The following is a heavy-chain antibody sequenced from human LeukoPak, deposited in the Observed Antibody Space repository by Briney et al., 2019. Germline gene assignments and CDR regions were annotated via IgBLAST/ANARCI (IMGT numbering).Heavy chain of an antibody. Sequence: GGPLRLSCAASGFIFSDYNMKWVRQAPGKGLEWVSSISSTSSYINYADSVKGRFTISRDNANNSLSLQMNSLRVVDTAVYYCARLYGSGSYPFDYWGQGTLVTVSS. CDR1: GFIFSDYN. CDR2: ISSTSSYI. J-gene: IGHJ4*02. V-gene: IGHV3-21*01. D-gene: IGHD3-10*01. CDR3: ARLYGSGSYPFDY.